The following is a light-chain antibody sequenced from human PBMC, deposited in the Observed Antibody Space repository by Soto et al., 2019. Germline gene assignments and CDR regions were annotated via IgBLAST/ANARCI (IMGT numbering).Light chain of an antibody. V-gene: IGKV1-8*01. CDR1: QGISSY. CDR2: AAS. Sequence: AIRMTQSPSSLSASTGARVTITCRASQGISSYLAWYQQKPGKAPKLLIYAASTLQSGVPSRFSGSGSGTDFTLTISCLQSEDFATYYCQQYNKWPPITFGQGTRLEIK. J-gene: IGKJ5*01. CDR3: QQYNKWPPIT.